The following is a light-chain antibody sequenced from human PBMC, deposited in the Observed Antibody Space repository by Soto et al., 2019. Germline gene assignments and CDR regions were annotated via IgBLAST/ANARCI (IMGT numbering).Light chain of an antibody. CDR3: QQYGSSPPVT. CDR1: QSVSTN. V-gene: IGKV3-20*01. Sequence: VMTQSPATLSVSPGERAALSCRASQSVSTNLAWYQQKPGQSPRLLIYDASNRATGIPDRFSGSGSGTDFTLTISRLEPEDFAVYYCQQYGSSPPVTFGQGTRLEIK. CDR2: DAS. J-gene: IGKJ5*01.